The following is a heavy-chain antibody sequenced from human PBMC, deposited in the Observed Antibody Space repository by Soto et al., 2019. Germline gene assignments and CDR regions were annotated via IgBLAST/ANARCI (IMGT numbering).Heavy chain of an antibody. V-gene: IGHV1-69*02. D-gene: IGHD6-13*01. Sequence: QVQLVQSGAEVKKPGSSVKVSCKASGDTFSSYTISWVRQAPGQGLEWMGRIIPILGIANYAQKFQGRVTITADKSTSTAYMELSSLRSEDTAVYYCARGSIAAAGSPSDFWGQGTLVTVSS. CDR2: IIPILGIA. CDR3: ARGSIAAAGSPSDF. CDR1: GDTFSSYT. J-gene: IGHJ4*02.